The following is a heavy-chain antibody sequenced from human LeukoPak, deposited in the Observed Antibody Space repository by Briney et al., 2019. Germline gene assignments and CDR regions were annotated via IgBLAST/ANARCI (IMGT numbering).Heavy chain of an antibody. D-gene: IGHD2-2*01. CDR1: GFTFSSYS. V-gene: IGHV3-23*01. J-gene: IGHJ4*02. CDR3: AKQGSSTSFDY. Sequence: GGSLRLSCAASGFTFSSYSMNWVRQAPGKGLEWVSAISGSGGSTYYADSVKGRFTISRDNSKNTLYLQMNSLRAEDTAVYYCAKQGSSTSFDYWGQGTLVTVSS. CDR2: ISGSGGST.